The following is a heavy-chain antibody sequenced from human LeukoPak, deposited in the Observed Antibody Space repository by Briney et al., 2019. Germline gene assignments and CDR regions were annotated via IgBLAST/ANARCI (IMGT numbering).Heavy chain of an antibody. CDR2: IYAGGKT. J-gene: IGHJ4*02. CDR3: ARGVSGFWLSFDF. CDR1: GDSISTYY. Sequence: SETLSLTCTVSGDSISTYYGTWLRQAPGKGLEWLGYIYAGGKTRSSPSLESRVSISVDTSKNQFSLKLTSVTAADTAAYYCARGVSGFWLSFDFWGQGALVSVSS. V-gene: IGHV4-4*09. D-gene: IGHD5/OR15-5a*01.